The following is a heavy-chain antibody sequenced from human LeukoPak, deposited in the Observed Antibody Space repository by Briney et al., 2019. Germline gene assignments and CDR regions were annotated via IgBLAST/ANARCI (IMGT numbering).Heavy chain of an antibody. V-gene: IGHV4-59*01. CDR1: GGSISSYY. J-gene: IGHJ4*02. D-gene: IGHD1/OR15-1a*01. Sequence: PSETLSLTCTVSGGSISSYYWSWIRQSPGKGLERIGYIYNSGSTDYNPSFKSRVTISVDTSKNQFSLKLTSVTAADTALYYCARARTLYFFDYWGQGTLVTVSS. CDR3: ARARTLYFFDY. CDR2: IYNSGST.